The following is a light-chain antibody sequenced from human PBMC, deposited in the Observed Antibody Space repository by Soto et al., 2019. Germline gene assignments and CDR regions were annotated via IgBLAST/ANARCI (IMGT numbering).Light chain of an antibody. CDR3: QQYDISPIT. Sequence: EILLTQSPATLSLSPGERATLSCGASQSVRSNYLAWYQQKPGLAPRLLIYDASIRANGIPDRFSGSGSGTDFTLTISRLEPEDFAVYYCQQYDISPITFGPGTRLDIK. CDR2: DAS. CDR1: QSVRSNY. J-gene: IGKJ5*01. V-gene: IGKV3D-20*01.